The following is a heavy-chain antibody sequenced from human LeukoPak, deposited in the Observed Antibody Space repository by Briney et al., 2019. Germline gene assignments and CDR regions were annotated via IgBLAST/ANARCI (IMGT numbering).Heavy chain of an antibody. J-gene: IGHJ4*02. CDR2: INHSGST. Sequence: SETLSLTCAVYGGSFSGYYWSWIRQPPGKGLEWIGEINHSGSTNYSPSLKSRVTISVDTSKNQFSLKLSSVTAADTAVYYCARDMYYYDSSGYRYDWGQGTLVTVSS. V-gene: IGHV4-34*01. CDR3: ARDMYYYDSSGYRYD. CDR1: GGSFSGYY. D-gene: IGHD3-22*01.